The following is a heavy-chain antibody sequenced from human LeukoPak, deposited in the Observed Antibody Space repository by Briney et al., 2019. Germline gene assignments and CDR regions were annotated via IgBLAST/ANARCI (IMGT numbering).Heavy chain of an antibody. CDR1: GGIFSSYA. CDR3: AKEEGGSGWYYFDY. J-gene: IGHJ4*02. V-gene: IGHV1-69*13. Sequence: ASVKVSCKASGGIFSSYAISWVRQAPGQGLEWMGGIIPIFGTANYAQKFQGRVTITADESTSTAYMELSSLRAEDTAVYYCAKEEGGSGWYYFDYWGQGTLVTVSS. CDR2: IIPIFGTA. D-gene: IGHD6-19*01.